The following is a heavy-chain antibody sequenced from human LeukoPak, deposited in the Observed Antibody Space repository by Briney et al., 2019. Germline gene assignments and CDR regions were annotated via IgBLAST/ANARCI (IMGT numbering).Heavy chain of an antibody. CDR2: INHSGST. D-gene: IGHD3-10*01. CDR1: GGSFSGYY. CDR3: ARDGSGSYRADHYYGMDV. J-gene: IGHJ6*04. Sequence: PSETLSLTCAVYGGSFSGYYWSWIRQPPGKGLEWIGEINHSGSTNYNPSLKSRVTISVDTSKNQFSLKLSSVTAADTAVYYCARDGSGSYRADHYYGMDVWGKGTTVTVSS. V-gene: IGHV4-34*01.